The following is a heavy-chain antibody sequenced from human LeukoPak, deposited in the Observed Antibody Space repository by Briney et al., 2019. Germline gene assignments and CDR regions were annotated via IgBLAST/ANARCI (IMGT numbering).Heavy chain of an antibody. Sequence: SVKVSCKASGGAFTNYAISWVRQAPGQGPERMGGIIPIFGTPNYAQKFQGRVTITADRSTSTAYMDPSSLTSEGTALYYCAREGHGYSYSSPLDYWGQGTLVTVSS. CDR2: IIPIFGTP. D-gene: IGHD5-24*01. CDR3: AREGHGYSYSSPLDY. V-gene: IGHV1-69*06. J-gene: IGHJ4*02. CDR1: GGAFTNYA.